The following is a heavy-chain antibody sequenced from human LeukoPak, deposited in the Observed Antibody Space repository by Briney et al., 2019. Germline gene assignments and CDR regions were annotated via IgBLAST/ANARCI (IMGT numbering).Heavy chain of an antibody. CDR2: IIPIFGTA. D-gene: IGHD5-12*01. Sequence: SVKVSCKASGGTFSSYAISWVRQAPGQGLEWVGGIIPIFGTANYAQKFQGRVTITTDESTSTAYMELSSLRSEDTAVYYCARGLGDIVATMAYWGQGTLVTVSS. J-gene: IGHJ4*02. CDR3: ARGLGDIVATMAY. V-gene: IGHV1-69*05. CDR1: GGTFSSYA.